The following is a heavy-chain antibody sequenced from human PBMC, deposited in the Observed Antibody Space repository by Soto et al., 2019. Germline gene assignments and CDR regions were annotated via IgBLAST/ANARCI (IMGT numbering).Heavy chain of an antibody. CDR2: IIPILGIA. V-gene: IGHV1-69*09. Sequence: QVQLVQSGAEVKKPGSSVKVSCKASGGTFRSYAISWVRQAPGQGLEWMGRIIPILGIANYVQKFQGRVTITADKSTSTAYMELSSLRSEDTAVYYCAREGGYCSGGSCYPGASTYNYYMDVWGKGTTVTVSS. CDR3: AREGGYCSGGSCYPGASTYNYYMDV. D-gene: IGHD2-15*01. J-gene: IGHJ6*03. CDR1: GGTFRSYA.